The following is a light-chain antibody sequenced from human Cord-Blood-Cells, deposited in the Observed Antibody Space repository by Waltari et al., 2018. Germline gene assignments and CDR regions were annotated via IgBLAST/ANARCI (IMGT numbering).Light chain of an antibody. CDR1: SRNIGRNT. V-gene: IGLV1-44*01. Sequence: QSVLTQPPSASGTPGQRVTISCSGSSRNIGRNTVSWYQQLPGTAPKLLIYRNKQRPSGVPDRFSGSKSGTSASLAISGLQSEDEADYYCAAWDDSLNGVVFGGGTKLTVL. CDR2: RNK. CDR3: AAWDDSLNGVV. J-gene: IGLJ2*01.